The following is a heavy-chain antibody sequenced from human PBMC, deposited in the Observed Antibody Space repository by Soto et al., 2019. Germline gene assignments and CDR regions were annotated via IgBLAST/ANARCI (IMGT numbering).Heavy chain of an antibody. V-gene: IGHV4-31*03. D-gene: IGHD2-2*01. Sequence: QVQLQESGPGLVKPSQTLSLTCTVSGGSISSGGYYWSWIRQHPGKGLEWIGYIYYSGSTYYNPSLKSRVTISVDTSKNQFSLKLSSVTAADTAVYYCASTGGYCSSTSCYAPQQLDYWGQGTLVTVSS. J-gene: IGHJ4*02. CDR3: ASTGGYCSSTSCYAPQQLDY. CDR2: IYYSGST. CDR1: GGSISSGGYY.